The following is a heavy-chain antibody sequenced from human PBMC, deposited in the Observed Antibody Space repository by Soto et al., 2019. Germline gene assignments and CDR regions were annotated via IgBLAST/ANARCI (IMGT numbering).Heavy chain of an antibody. Sequence: EVQLVETGGDLIQPAGSLRLSCAATGFTVSSDSMTWVRQAPGKGLEWISIIYSDNNTDYADSVKGRFSISRDTSKNILYLQMNSLRAEDTAEYYCARHYSAMGVWGQGTTVTVSS. V-gene: IGHV3-53*02. CDR3: ARHYSAMGV. J-gene: IGHJ6*02. CDR1: GFTVSSDS. CDR2: IYSDNNT.